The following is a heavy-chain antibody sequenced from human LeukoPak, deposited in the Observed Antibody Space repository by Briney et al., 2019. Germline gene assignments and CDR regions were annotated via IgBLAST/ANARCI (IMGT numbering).Heavy chain of an antibody. D-gene: IGHD1-14*01. V-gene: IGHV1-46*01. CDR2: INPSGGST. J-gene: IGHJ4*02. CDR3: ARDLSVAMIGRRNHDYFDY. Sequence: ASVKVSCKASGYTFTSYYMHWVRQAPGQGLEWMGIINPSGGSTSYARKFQGRVTMTRDTSTSTVYMELSSLRSEDTAVYYCARDLSVAMIGRRNHDYFDYWGQGTLVTVSS. CDR1: GYTFTSYY.